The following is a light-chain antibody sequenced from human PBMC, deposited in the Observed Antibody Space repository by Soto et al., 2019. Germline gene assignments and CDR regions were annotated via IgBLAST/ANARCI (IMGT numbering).Light chain of an antibody. CDR1: QSVNAN. CDR3: QQYNTWLWT. Sequence: EVVMTQSPATLSVSPGERATLSCRASQSVNANLAWYQQKPGQAPRLLIHGASNRATGIPDRFSGSGFATEFILTISSLQSEDVAVYYCQQYNTWLWTFGQGTKVEI. J-gene: IGKJ1*01. V-gene: IGKV3-15*01. CDR2: GAS.